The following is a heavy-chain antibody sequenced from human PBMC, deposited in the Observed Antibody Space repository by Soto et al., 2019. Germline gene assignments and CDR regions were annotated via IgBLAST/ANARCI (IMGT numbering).Heavy chain of an antibody. D-gene: IGHD5-18*01. Sequence: SQTLSLTCAISGDSVSSNSAAWNWIRQSPSRGLEWLGRTYYRSKWYNDYAVSVKSRITINPDTSKNQFSLQLNSVTPEDTAVYYCARDHNWADSYGFVIVDYYYGMDAWGQGTTVTVS. CDR2: TYYRSKWYN. V-gene: IGHV6-1*01. CDR1: GDSVSSNSAA. J-gene: IGHJ6*02. CDR3: ARDHNWADSYGFVIVDYYYGMDA.